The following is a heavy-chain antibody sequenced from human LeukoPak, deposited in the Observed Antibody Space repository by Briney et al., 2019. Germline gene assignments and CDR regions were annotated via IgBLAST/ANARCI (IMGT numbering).Heavy chain of an antibody. Sequence: PGGSLRLSCAASAFRFSSYHMNWVRQAPGKGLEWVSYISSSGSTIYYADSVKGRFTISRDNAKNSLYLQMNSLRSEDTAVYYCARSPQPSDYWGQGTLVTVSS. D-gene: IGHD6-13*01. CDR2: ISSSGSTI. V-gene: IGHV3-48*03. J-gene: IGHJ4*02. CDR3: ARSPQPSDY. CDR1: AFRFSSYH.